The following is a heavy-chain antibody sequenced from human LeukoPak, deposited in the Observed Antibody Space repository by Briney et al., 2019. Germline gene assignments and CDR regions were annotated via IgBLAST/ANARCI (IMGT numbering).Heavy chain of an antibody. Sequence: GESLKISCKTSGYRFGDYYIAWVRQKPGKGLEWMGIIQPDDSDTRYSPSFEGQVTISADKSISTAYLHWSSLKASDTAMYYCAKLGGLLLRSSEWPPYYFEYWGQGTLVTVSS. J-gene: IGHJ4*02. CDR3: AKLGGLLLRSSEWPPYYFEY. CDR1: GYRFGDYY. CDR2: IQPDDSDT. V-gene: IGHV5-51*01. D-gene: IGHD3-3*01.